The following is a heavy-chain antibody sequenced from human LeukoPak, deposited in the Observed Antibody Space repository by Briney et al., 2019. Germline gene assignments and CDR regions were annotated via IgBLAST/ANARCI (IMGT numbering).Heavy chain of an antibody. D-gene: IGHD3-16*01. Sequence: ASVKVSCKASGYTFTGYYIHWVRQAPGQGLEWTGLINPNSGGTNYAQKFQGRVTMTRDASISTAYMELSKLTSDDTAVYYCARDKGTLGGDSWGPGTLVTVSS. V-gene: IGHV1-2*02. CDR2: INPNSGGT. J-gene: IGHJ4*02. CDR3: ARDKGTLGGDS. CDR1: GYTFTGYY.